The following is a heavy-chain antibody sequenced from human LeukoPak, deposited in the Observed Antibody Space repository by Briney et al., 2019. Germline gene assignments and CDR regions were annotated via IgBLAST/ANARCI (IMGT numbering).Heavy chain of an antibody. J-gene: IGHJ5*02. CDR1: GFTFSSYA. CDR3: RHGDQEAPSWFDP. Sequence: GRSLRLSCAASGFTFSSYAMSWVRQAPGKGLEWVSAVSGSGGSTYYADSMKGRFTISRDNSKNTLYLQMNSLRAEDTAVYYCRHGDQEAPSWFDPWGQGTLVTVSS. CDR2: VSGSGGST. V-gene: IGHV3-23*01. D-gene: IGHD3-10*01.